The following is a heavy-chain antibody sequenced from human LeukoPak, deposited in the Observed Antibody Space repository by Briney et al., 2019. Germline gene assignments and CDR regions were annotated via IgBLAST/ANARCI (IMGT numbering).Heavy chain of an antibody. CDR3: ARGYYDFWTGPYNWFDP. CDR1: SYSISSGYY. D-gene: IGHD3-3*01. V-gene: IGHV4-38-2*02. CDR2: ISHSGST. J-gene: IGHJ5*02. Sequence: PSETLSLTCTVSSYSISSGYYWGWIRQPPGKGLEWIGSISHSGSTSYNPSLKSRVTISLDTSKNQFSLKLSSVTAADTAVYYCARGYYDFWTGPYNWFDPWGQGTLVTVSS.